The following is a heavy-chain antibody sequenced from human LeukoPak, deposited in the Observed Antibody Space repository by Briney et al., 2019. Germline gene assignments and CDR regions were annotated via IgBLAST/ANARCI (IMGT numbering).Heavy chain of an antibody. V-gene: IGHV3-21*01. D-gene: IGHD3-10*01. CDR3: ARLGGDAFDI. CDR2: ISSSSSYI. J-gene: IGHJ3*02. Sequence: GGSLRLSCAASGFTFSSYSMNWVRRAPGKGLEWVSSISSSSSYIYYADSVKGRFTISRDNAKNSLYLQMNSLRAEDTAVYYCARLGGDAFDIWGQGTMVTVSS. CDR1: GFTFSSYS.